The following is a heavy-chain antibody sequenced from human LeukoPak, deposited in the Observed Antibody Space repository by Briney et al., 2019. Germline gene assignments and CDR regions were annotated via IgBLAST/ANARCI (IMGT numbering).Heavy chain of an antibody. CDR2: IIPIFGTA. V-gene: IGHV1-69*06. D-gene: IGHD2-15*01. CDR3: ARGGCSGGSCYSTSYYYMDV. J-gene: IGHJ6*03. Sequence: SVKVSCKASGGTFSSYAISWVRQAPGQGLEWMAGIIPIFGTANYAQKFQGRVTITADKSTSTAYMELSSLRSEDTAVYYCARGGCSGGSCYSTSYYYMDVWGKGTTVTVSS. CDR1: GGTFSSYA.